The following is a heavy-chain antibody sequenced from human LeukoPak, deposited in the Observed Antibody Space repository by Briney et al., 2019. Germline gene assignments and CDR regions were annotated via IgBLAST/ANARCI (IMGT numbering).Heavy chain of an antibody. CDR1: GFTFSNSW. J-gene: IGHJ5*02. CDR2: IDQRGNDQ. V-gene: IGHV3-7*03. CDR3: ARGIVVSPADPYSWFDP. Sequence: GGSLRLSCAASGFTFSNSWMICVRQAPGEGREWVANIDQRGNDQRYVDSVKGRFIISRDNTKGSLYLQMNNLRVEDTALYYCARGIVVSPADPYSWFDPWGQGTLVTVSS. D-gene: IGHD2-21*01.